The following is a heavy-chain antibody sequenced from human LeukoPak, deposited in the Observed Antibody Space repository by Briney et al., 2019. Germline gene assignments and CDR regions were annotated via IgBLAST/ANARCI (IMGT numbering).Heavy chain of an antibody. D-gene: IGHD4-11*01. Sequence: ASVKVSCKASGYTFTSYGINWVRQATGQGLEWMGWMNPNSGNTGYAQKFQGRVTMTRNTSISTAYMELSSLRSEDTAVYYCARELDYSIPYDYWGQGTLVTVSS. V-gene: IGHV1-8*02. CDR3: ARELDYSIPYDY. CDR1: GYTFTSYG. CDR2: MNPNSGNT. J-gene: IGHJ4*02.